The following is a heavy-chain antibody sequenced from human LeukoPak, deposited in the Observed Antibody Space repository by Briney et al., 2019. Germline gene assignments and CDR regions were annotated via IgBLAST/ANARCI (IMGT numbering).Heavy chain of an antibody. CDR1: GFTFDDYA. J-gene: IGHJ5*02. Sequence: GGSLRLSCAASGFTFDDYAMHWVRQAPGKDLEWVSGISWNSGSIGYADSVKGRFTISRDNAKNSLYLQMNSLRAEDTALYYCAKARGSSSWYWFDPWGQGTLVTVSS. V-gene: IGHV3-9*01. CDR3: AKARGSSSWYWFDP. CDR2: ISWNSGSI. D-gene: IGHD6-13*01.